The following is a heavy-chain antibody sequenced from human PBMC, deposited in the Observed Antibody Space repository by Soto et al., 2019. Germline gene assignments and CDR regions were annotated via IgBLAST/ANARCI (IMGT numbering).Heavy chain of an antibody. J-gene: IGHJ4*02. D-gene: IGHD3-10*01. CDR3: ARGGWLQNPGSDY. CDR2: ISYHGVNK. Sequence: QVQLVESGGGVVQPGTSLRLSCAASGFSFSSHAMHWVRQAPGKGLEWVAVISYHGVNKYYADSVRGRFTISRDNSKNTVYLQLDRLGTDDTGGYHCARGGWLQNPGSDYWGQGILVTVSS. V-gene: IGHV3-30*03. CDR1: GFSFSSHA.